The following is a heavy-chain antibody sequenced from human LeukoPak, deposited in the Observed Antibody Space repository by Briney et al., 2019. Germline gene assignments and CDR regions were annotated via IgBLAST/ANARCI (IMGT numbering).Heavy chain of an antibody. CDR2: IIPIFGTA. CDR1: GGTFSSYA. D-gene: IGHD3-10*01. CDR3: ASRGGSGSYYIDY. Sequence: GASVKVSCKASGGTFSSYAISWVRQAPGQGLEWMGGIIPIFGTANYAQKFQGRVTITADESTSTAYMELSSLRSEDTAVYYCASRGGSGSYYIDYWGQGTLVTVSS. J-gene: IGHJ4*02. V-gene: IGHV1-69*13.